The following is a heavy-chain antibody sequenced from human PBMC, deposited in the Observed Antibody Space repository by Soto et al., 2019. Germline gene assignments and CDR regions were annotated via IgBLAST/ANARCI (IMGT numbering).Heavy chain of an antibody. CDR2: VYYSGST. CDR1: GVSITPYY. J-gene: IGHJ5*02. Sequence: SETLSLTCTVSGVSITPYYWTWIRHPPGKGLEWIGYVYYSGSTNYNPSLESRVTISIDTSKNQFSLKMKSVTAADTAVYYCVRDYLLTGFDPWGQGTLVTVSS. V-gene: IGHV4-59*01. CDR3: VRDYLLTGFDP. D-gene: IGHD3-9*01.